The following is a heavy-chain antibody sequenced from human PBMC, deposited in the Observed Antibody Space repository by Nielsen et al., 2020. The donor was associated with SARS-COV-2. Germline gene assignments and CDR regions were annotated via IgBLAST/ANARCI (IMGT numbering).Heavy chain of an antibody. J-gene: IGHJ6*02. CDR3: AKEPTFDWSGQGYGMDV. Sequence: GESLKISCAASGFTFSSYAMSWVRQAPGKGLEWVSVIYSGGSSTYYADSVKGRFTISRDNSKNTLYLQMNSLRAEDTALYYCAKEPTFDWSGQGYGMDVWGQGTTVTVSS. D-gene: IGHD3-9*01. CDR2: IYSGGSST. V-gene: IGHV3-23*03. CDR1: GFTFSSYA.